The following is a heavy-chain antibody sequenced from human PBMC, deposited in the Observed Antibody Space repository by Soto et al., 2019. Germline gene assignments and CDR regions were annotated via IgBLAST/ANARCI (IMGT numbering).Heavy chain of an antibody. Sequence: GGSLRLSCAASGFTFSSYSMNWVRQAPGKGLEWVSYISSSSSTIYYADSVKGRFTISRDNAKNSLYLQMNSLRDEDTAVYYCARDWVFDSSGWLDHDYWGQGTLVTVSS. V-gene: IGHV3-48*02. CDR3: ARDWVFDSSGWLDHDY. CDR1: GFTFSSYS. CDR2: ISSSSSTI. J-gene: IGHJ4*02. D-gene: IGHD6-19*01.